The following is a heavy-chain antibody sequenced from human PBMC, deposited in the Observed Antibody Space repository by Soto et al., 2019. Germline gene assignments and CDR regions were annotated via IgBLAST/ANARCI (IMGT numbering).Heavy chain of an antibody. D-gene: IGHD4-4*01. Sequence: QVQLKESGPGLVKPSGTLSLTCAVSGGSLSVSNWWNWVRQAPGKGLEWIGEIYHSGITNYNPSLKTRVTVSLDESKNQFSLRLTAATAADTAVYYCASVDDSNSVRSDYWGQGTLVIVSS. CDR1: GGSLSVSNW. CDR3: ASVDDSNSVRSDY. J-gene: IGHJ4*02. CDR2: IYHSGIT. V-gene: IGHV4-4*02.